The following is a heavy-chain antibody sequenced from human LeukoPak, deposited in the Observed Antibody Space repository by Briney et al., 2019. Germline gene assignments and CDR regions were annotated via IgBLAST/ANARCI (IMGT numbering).Heavy chain of an antibody. Sequence: GGPLRLSCAASGFTFSSYWMSWVRQAPGKGLEWVANIKQDGSEKYYVGSVKGRFTISRDNAKNSLYLQMNSLRAEDTAVYYCARDLWVRAYYYGMDVWGKGTTVTVSS. CDR2: IKQDGSEK. V-gene: IGHV3-7*03. D-gene: IGHD3-16*01. CDR1: GFTFSSYW. CDR3: ARDLWVRAYYYGMDV. J-gene: IGHJ6*04.